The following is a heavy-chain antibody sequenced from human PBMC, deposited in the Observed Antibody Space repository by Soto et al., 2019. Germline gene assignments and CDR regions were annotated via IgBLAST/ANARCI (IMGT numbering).Heavy chain of an antibody. D-gene: IGHD5-12*01. V-gene: IGHV4-4*07. CDR3: ASLRGYSGYGGYYYGMEV. J-gene: IGHJ6*01. CDR2: IYTSGST. Sequence: ETLSRTCTVSGGSISSYYWSWIRQRAGKGLEWIGRIYTSGSTNYNPSLKSRVTMSVDTSKNQFSLKLSSVTAADTAVYYCASLRGYSGYGGYYYGMEVWGQGTTANVSS. CDR1: GGSISSYY.